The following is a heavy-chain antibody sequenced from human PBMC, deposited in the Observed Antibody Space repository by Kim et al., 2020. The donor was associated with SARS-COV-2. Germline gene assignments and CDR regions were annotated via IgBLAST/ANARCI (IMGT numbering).Heavy chain of an antibody. V-gene: IGHV1-2*02. Sequence: ASVKVSCKASGYTFSDLYVHWVRQAPGQGLEWMVWINPNSGATNYAPRFQGRVTMTRHTSISTAYMELNRLRSDDTAMYYCARSGLDSWGQGTLVTVSS. CDR1: GYTFSDLY. J-gene: IGHJ4*02. CDR2: INPNSGAT. CDR3: ARSGLDS.